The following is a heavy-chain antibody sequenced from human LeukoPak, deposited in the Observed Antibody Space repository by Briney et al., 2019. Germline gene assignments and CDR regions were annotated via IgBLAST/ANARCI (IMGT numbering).Heavy chain of an antibody. D-gene: IGHD1-1*01. CDR3: ARDRYGGIIDY. CDR1: GGSINTYY. CDR2: MYPSGST. Sequence: PSETLSLTCTVSGGSINTYYWSWLRQPAGKGLEWIGRMYPSGSTNYNPSLRSRVTMSVDTSKNQFSLKLSSVTAADTAVYYCARDRYGGIIDYWGQGTLVTVSX. V-gene: IGHV4-4*07. J-gene: IGHJ4*02.